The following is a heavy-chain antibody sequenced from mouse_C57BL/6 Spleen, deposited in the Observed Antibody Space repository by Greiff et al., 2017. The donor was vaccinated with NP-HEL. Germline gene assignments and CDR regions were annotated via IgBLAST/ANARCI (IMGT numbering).Heavy chain of an antibody. V-gene: IGHV7-1*01. CDR2: SRNKANDYTT. CDR3: ARDGNWDRYFED. Sequence: EVHLVESGGGLVQSGRSLRLSCATSGFTFSDFYMEWVRQAPGKGLEWIAASRNKANDYTTEYSASVKGRFIVSRDTSQSILYLQMNALRAEDTAVYYCARDGNWDRYFEDWGTGTTVTVSS. D-gene: IGHD4-1*01. CDR1: GFTFSDFY. J-gene: IGHJ1*03.